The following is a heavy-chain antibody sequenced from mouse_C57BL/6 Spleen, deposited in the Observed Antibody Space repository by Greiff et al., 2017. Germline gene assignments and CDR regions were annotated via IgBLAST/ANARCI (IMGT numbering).Heavy chain of an antibody. V-gene: IGHV14-1*01. J-gene: IGHJ2*01. CDR2: IDPEDGDT. Sequence: VQLQQSGAELVRPGASVKMSCTASGFNFKDYYMHWVKQRPEQGLEWIGRIDPEDGDTEYAPKFKGKATLTADTSSNTAYMQLSSLTSEDSAVYYCHASGNYFDYWGQGTTLTVSS. D-gene: IGHD6-2*01. CDR3: HASGNYFDY. CDR1: GFNFKDYY.